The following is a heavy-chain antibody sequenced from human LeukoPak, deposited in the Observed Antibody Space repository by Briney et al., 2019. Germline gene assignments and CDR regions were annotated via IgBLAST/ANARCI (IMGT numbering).Heavy chain of an antibody. D-gene: IGHD3-3*01. V-gene: IGHV4-39*01. J-gene: IGHJ4*02. Sequence: PSETLSLTCTVCCGSISSSDYYWGWVRQPPGRGLEWIGSIYYNGNTYYNPSLKSRVTISVDTSKDQFSLKLNAVTAADTAVYYCARPATYYDFWSGYPPGYFDYWGQGTLVTVSS. CDR2: IYYNGNT. CDR3: ARPATYYDFWSGYPPGYFDY. CDR1: CGSISSSDYY.